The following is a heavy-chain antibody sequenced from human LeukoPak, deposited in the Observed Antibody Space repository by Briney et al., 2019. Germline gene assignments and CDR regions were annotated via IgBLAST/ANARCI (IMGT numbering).Heavy chain of an antibody. CDR3: ARDLLWSGYYPEFDY. V-gene: IGHV3-21*04. J-gene: IGHJ4*02. CDR2: ISSSSSYI. CDR1: GFTFSSYS. Sequence: GGSLRLSCAASGFTFSSYSMNWVRQAPGKGLEWVASISSSSSYIYYADSVKGRFTISRDNAKNSLYLQMNSLRAEDTALYYCARDLLWSGYYPEFDYWGQGTLVTVSS. D-gene: IGHD3-3*01.